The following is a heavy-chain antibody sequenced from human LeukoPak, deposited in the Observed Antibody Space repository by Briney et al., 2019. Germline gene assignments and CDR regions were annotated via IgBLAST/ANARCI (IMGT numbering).Heavy chain of an antibody. J-gene: IGHJ4*02. CDR3: ARGLLWFGELLFGPNFDY. CDR1: GFTFSSYG. D-gene: IGHD3-10*01. Sequence: GGSLRLSCAASGFTFSSYGMHWVRQAPGKGLEWVAFIRYDGSNKYYADSVKGRFTISRDNSKNTLYLQVNSLRAEDTAVYYCARGLLWFGELLFGPNFDYWGQGTLVTVSS. CDR2: IRYDGSNK. V-gene: IGHV3-30*02.